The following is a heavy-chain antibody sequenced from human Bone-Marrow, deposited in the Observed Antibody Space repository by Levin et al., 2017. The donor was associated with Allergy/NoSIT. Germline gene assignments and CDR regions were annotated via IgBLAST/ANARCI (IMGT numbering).Heavy chain of an antibody. Sequence: PSETLSLTCTVSGGSISSPGYHWTWIRQYPVKGLEWIGYTSYRGSTYFNPSLKNRPTMSIYTSAQHFSFNLTSVSAADAAIYYCTRLDGYSFDYWGQGALVTVSS. V-gene: IGHV4-31*03. J-gene: IGHJ4*02. CDR1: GGSISSPGYH. CDR2: TSYRGST. CDR3: TRLDGYSFDY. D-gene: IGHD4-17*01.